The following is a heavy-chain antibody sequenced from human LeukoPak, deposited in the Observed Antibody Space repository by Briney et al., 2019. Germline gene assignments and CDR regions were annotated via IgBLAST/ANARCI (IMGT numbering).Heavy chain of an antibody. J-gene: IGHJ4*02. CDR2: IYTSGST. Sequence: SETLSLTCTVSGVSISSYYWSWIRQPAGKGLEWIGRIYTSGSTNYNPSLKSRVTMSVDTSKNQSSLKLSSVTAADTAVYYCARSSTYSGSSGLFDYWGQGTLVTVSS. V-gene: IGHV4-4*07. CDR1: GVSISSYY. CDR3: ARSSTYSGSSGLFDY. D-gene: IGHD1-26*01.